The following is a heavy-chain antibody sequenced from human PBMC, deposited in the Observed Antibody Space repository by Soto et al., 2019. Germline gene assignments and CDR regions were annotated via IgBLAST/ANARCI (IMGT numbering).Heavy chain of an antibody. V-gene: IGHV3-30-3*01. CDR2: ISYDGSNK. D-gene: IGHD1-20*01. CDR1: GFTFSSYA. CDR3: ARPDRAYKSDMDV. Sequence: QVQLVESGGGVVQPGRSLRLSCAASGFTFSSYAMHWVRQAPGKGLEWVAVISYDGSNKYYADSVKGRFTISRDNSKNTLYRQKTSLRAEDTDLYYYARPDRAYKSDMDVWGQGATKTVSS. J-gene: IGHJ6*02.